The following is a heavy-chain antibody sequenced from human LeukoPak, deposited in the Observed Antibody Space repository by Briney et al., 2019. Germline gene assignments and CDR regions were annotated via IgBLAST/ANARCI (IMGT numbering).Heavy chain of an antibody. D-gene: IGHD3-3*01. J-gene: IGHJ6*02. V-gene: IGHV4-59*01. CDR1: GGSISSYY. CDR3: ARAEMTKPLRYLGWFHGHWRGMDV. Sequence: SETLSLTCTVSGGSISSYYWSRIRQPPGKGLEWIGYIYYSGSTNYNPSLKSRVTISVDTSQNQFSLKLSSVTASDTAVYYCARAEMTKPLRYLGWFHGHWRGMDVWGQGTTVTVSS. CDR2: IYYSGST.